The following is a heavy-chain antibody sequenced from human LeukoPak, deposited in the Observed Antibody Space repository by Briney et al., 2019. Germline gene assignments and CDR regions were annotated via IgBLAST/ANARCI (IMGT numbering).Heavy chain of an antibody. Sequence: SETLSLTCTVSGGSFSSYYWSWIRQPPGKGLEWIGYNYYSGITNYNPSLKSRVLISVDTSKNQFSLKLSSVTAADTAVYYCARGRIAAARYPFDPWGQGTLVTVSS. D-gene: IGHD6-13*01. CDR2: NYYSGIT. V-gene: IGHV4-59*12. CDR1: GGSFSSYY. J-gene: IGHJ5*02. CDR3: ARGRIAAARYPFDP.